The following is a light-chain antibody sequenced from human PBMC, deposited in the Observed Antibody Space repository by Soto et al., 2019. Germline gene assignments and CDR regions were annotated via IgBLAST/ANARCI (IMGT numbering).Light chain of an antibody. CDR2: AAS. CDR3: QQYYSYPRT. J-gene: IGKJ1*01. Sequence: AIRMTQSPSSFSASTGDSVTITCRASQGISSYLAWYQQKPGKAPKLLIYAASTLQSGVPSRFSGSGSGTDFTLTLSCLQSEDFATYSCQQYYSYPRTFGQGTKVEIK. V-gene: IGKV1-8*01. CDR1: QGISSY.